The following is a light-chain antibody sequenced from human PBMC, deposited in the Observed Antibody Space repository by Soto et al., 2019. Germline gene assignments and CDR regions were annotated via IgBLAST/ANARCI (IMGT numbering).Light chain of an antibody. J-gene: IGKJ1*01. CDR2: GAS. Sequence: ENVLTQSPGTLSLSPGERATLSCRASQTVSSNYLAWYQQKPGQAPRLLIYGASSRATGIPDRFSGSGSGTHFPLTISRLEPEDFAVYYCQQYGSSPWTFGQGTKVEIK. CDR3: QQYGSSPWT. CDR1: QTVSSNY. V-gene: IGKV3-20*01.